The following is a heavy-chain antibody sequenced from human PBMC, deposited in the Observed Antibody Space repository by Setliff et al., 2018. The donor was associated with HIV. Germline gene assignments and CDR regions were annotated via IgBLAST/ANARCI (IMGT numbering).Heavy chain of an antibody. J-gene: IGHJ6*03. Sequence: GGSLRLSCAASGLNVSVNYMSWVRQAPGKGLEWVSIIYSDDTTYYADSVKGRFTVSRDNAKNSLYLQMNNLRAEDTGVYYCATKGTTLGSDIMYYYYYYMDVWGKGTTVTVSS. CDR2: IYSDDTT. CDR3: ATKGTTLGSDIMYYYYYYMDV. CDR1: GLNVSVNY. V-gene: IGHV3-66*01. D-gene: IGHD3-16*01.